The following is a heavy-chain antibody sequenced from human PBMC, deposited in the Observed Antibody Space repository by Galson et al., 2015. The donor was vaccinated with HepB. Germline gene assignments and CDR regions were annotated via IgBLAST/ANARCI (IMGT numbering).Heavy chain of an antibody. CDR2: IYTSGST. CDR3: AIPYCSSTSCYGDAFDI. J-gene: IGHJ3*02. D-gene: IGHD2-2*01. Sequence: TLSLTCTVSGGSISSGSYYWSWIRQPAGKGLEWIGRIYTSGSTNYNPSLKSRVTISVDTSKNQFSLKLSSVTAADTAVYYCAIPYCSSTSCYGDAFDIWGQGTMVTVSS. CDR1: GGSISSGSYY. V-gene: IGHV4-61*02.